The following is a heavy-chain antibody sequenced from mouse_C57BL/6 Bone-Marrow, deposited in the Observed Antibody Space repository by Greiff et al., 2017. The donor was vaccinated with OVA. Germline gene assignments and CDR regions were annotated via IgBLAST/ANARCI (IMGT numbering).Heavy chain of an antibody. V-gene: IGHV1-52*01. D-gene: IGHD1-1*01. CDR2: IDPSDSET. CDR1: GYTFTSYW. Sequence: QVQLQQPGAELVRPGSSVKLSCKASGYTFTSYWMHWVKQRPIQGLEWIGNIDPSDSETHYNQKFKDKATLTVDKSSSTAYMQLSSLTSEDSAVYYCARGGGSSPWYFDVWGTGTTVTVSS. J-gene: IGHJ1*03. CDR3: ARGGGSSPWYFDV.